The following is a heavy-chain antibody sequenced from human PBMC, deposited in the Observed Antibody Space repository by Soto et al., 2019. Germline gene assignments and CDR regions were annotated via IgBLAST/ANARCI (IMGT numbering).Heavy chain of an antibody. D-gene: IGHD1-26*01. CDR1: GYTFTSYY. J-gene: IGHJ3*02. CDR3: AADLHSGSYYDAFDI. CDR2: IDLSGGST. V-gene: IGHV1-46*01. Sequence: ASVKVSCKASGYTFTSYYMHWVRQAPGQGLEWIGMIDLSGGSTNYAQKFQERVTITRDMSTSTAYMELSSLRSEDTAVYYCAADLHSGSYYDAFDIWGQGTMVTVSS.